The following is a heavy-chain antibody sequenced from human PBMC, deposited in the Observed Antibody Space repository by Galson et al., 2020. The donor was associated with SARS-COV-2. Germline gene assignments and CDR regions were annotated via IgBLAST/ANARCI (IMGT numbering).Heavy chain of an antibody. J-gene: IGHJ4*02. D-gene: IGHD4-17*01. CDR1: GFTFSRYA. V-gene: IGHV3-23*01. CDR2: VTAGGSIT. CDR3: AKDQGNDYGDQLDY. Sequence: GGSLRLSCAGSGFTFSRYAMSWVRQVPGKGLEWVSSVTAGGSITYHADTVKGRFAISRDNSKNTLYLQMNSLRVEDTALYYCAKDQGNDYGDQLDYWGQGTLVSVSS.